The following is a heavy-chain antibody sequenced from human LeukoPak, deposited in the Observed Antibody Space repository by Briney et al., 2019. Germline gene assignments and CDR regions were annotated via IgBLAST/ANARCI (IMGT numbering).Heavy chain of an antibody. D-gene: IGHD3-22*01. CDR1: GGSISSGDYY. V-gene: IGHV4-30-4*01. Sequence: SQTLSLTCTDSGGSISSGDYYWSWIRQPPGKGLEWIAYMYYSGSTYYNPSLKSRVTMSANTSKNQLSQKLSSVTAADTAVYYCARPYYYDSRSDPWGQAILVTVSS. CDR3: ARPYYYDSRSDP. J-gene: IGHJ5*02. CDR2: MYYSGST.